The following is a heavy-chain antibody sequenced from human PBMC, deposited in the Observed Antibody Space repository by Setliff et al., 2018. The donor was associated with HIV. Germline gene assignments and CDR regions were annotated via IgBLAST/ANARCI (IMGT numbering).Heavy chain of an antibody. D-gene: IGHD3-10*01. V-gene: IGHV4-39*01. Sequence: SETLSLTCTVSGVSFGSSDYYRAWIRQPPGKGLEWIGSFYYSGSTYYNPSLKSRVTISVDTSKNQFSLRLTSVTAADTAVYYCARNTRAGDFDYWGRGTRGTVSS. CDR2: FYYSGST. J-gene: IGHJ4*02. CDR3: ARNTRAGDFDY. CDR1: GVSFGSSDYY.